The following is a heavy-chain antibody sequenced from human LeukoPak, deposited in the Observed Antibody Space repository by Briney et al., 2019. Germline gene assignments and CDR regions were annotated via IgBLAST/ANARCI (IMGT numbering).Heavy chain of an antibody. CDR2: IYYSGST. V-gene: IGHV4-59*01. D-gene: IGHD3-22*01. CDR1: GGSISSYY. Sequence: SETLSLTCTVSGGSISSYYWSWIRQPPGKGLEWIGYIYYSGSTNYNPSLKSRVTISVDTSKNQFSLKLSSVTAADTAVYYCARGGSSGYSWGQGTLVTVSS. CDR3: ARGGSSGYS. J-gene: IGHJ4*02.